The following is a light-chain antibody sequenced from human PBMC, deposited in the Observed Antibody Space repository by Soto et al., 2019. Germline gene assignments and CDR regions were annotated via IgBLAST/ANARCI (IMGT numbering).Light chain of an antibody. Sequence: DFVMTQAPDSLAVSLGERATINCKSSQSVLYNSNNKNHLGWFQQKPGHPPKLLIYGASFRQSGVPDRFSGSGSGTDFTLTSSSLQAEAVAVYYCHQYYSIPFTFGQGTKLEI. J-gene: IGKJ2*01. CDR3: HQYYSIPFT. CDR1: QSVLYNSNNKNH. V-gene: IGKV4-1*01. CDR2: GAS.